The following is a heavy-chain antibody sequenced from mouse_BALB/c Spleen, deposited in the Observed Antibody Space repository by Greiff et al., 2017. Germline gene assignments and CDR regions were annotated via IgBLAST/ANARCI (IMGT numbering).Heavy chain of an antibody. CDR1: GFNIKDYY. D-gene: IGHD1-1*01. CDR2: IDPENGNT. J-gene: IGHJ1*01. V-gene: IGHV14-1*02. CDR3: ARTRYYYGSSYNWYFDV. Sequence: EVKLMESGAELVRPGALVKLSCKASGFNIKDYYMHWVKQRPEQGLEWIGWIDPENGNTIYDPKFQGKASITADTSSNTAYLQLSSLTSEDTAVYYCARTRYYYGSSYNWYFDVWGAGTTVTVSS.